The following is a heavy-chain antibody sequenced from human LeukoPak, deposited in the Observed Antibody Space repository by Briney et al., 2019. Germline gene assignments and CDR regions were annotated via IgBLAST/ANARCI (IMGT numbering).Heavy chain of an antibody. V-gene: IGHV1-2*02. Sequence: ASVKVSCKASGYTFTDYYMHWVRQAPGQGLEWMGWINPNSGGTNYAQKFQGRVTMTRDTSISTAYMELSRLRSDDTAVYYCARSYCSGGSCYVYYYYGMDVWGQGTTVTVSS. J-gene: IGHJ6*02. CDR2: INPNSGGT. D-gene: IGHD2-15*01. CDR1: GYTFTDYY. CDR3: ARSYCSGGSCYVYYYYGMDV.